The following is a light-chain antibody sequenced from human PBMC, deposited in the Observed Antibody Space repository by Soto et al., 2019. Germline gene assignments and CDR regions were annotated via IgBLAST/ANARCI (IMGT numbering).Light chain of an antibody. J-gene: IGKJ1*01. CDR1: QGIRNN. CDR3: LQHDRYPRT. Sequence: DIQMTQSPSSLFASVGDRVSITCRASQGIRNNLGWYQQKPGEAPKRLIYGASSLQSGVPSRFSGSGSGTEFTHTISSLRPEDFATYYCLQHDRYPRTFGQGTKLEIK. CDR2: GAS. V-gene: IGKV1-17*01.